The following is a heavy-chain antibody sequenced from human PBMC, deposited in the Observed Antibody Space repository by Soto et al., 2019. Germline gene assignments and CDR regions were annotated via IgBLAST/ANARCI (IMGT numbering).Heavy chain of an antibody. D-gene: IGHD4-17*01. CDR1: GGSLNSGGYF. J-gene: IGHJ5*02. Sequence: QVQLQESGPGLVRPSQTLSLTCTVSGGSLNSGGYFWSWIRQVPGKGLEWIGYVYSGDIAYYNPSLQSRVTISLDTSKKQFSLTLTSVTAADTAIYLCAREVMTSVTRGWFDPWGQGTLVTVSS. CDR2: VYSGDIA. V-gene: IGHV4-31*03. CDR3: AREVMTSVTRGWFDP.